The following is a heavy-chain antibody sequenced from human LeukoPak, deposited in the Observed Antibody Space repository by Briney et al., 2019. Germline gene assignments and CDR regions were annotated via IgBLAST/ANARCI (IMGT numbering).Heavy chain of an antibody. CDR3: ARGVVWDY. J-gene: IGHJ4*02. CDR2: IKQDGSEK. Sequence: GGSLRLSCAVSGFTFSSYWMSWVRQAPGKGLEWVANIKQDGSEKYYVDSVKGRFTISRDNAKNSLYLQMNSLRAEDTAVYYCARGVVWDYWGQGTLVTVSS. V-gene: IGHV3-7*01. CDR1: GFTFSSYW. D-gene: IGHD2-2*01.